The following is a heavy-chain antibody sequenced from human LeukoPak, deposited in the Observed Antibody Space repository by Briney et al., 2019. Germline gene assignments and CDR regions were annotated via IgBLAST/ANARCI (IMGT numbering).Heavy chain of an antibody. D-gene: IGHD3-22*01. V-gene: IGHV4-39*07. CDR1: GDSVSSDLCY. CDR3: ARGDSSGSKWFDP. J-gene: IGHJ5*02. Sequence: SETLSLTCTVSGDSVSSDLCYWGWIRQPPGKGLEWIGNIYYGGNRYYNPSLKSRVTISVDTSKNQFSLRLSSVTAADTAVYYCARGDSSGSKWFDPWGQGTLVTVSS. CDR2: IYYGGNR.